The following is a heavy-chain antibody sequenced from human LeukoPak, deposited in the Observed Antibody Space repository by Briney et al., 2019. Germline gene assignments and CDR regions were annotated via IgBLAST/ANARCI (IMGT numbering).Heavy chain of an antibody. CDR3: ARQRGGQYEDGFDM. V-gene: IGHV1-46*01. Sequence: ASVKVSCKASGYTFTSYYMHWVRQAPGQGLEWMGIINPGGGSTNYAKKFQGRVIMIRDTSTSTIYMEMSSLRSEDTAVYYCARQRGGQYEDGFDMWGQGTMVTVSS. CDR1: GYTFTSYY. CDR2: INPGGGST. D-gene: IGHD2-8*01. J-gene: IGHJ3*02.